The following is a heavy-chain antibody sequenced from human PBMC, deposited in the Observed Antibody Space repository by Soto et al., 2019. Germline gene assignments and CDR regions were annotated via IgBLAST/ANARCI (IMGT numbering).Heavy chain of an antibody. D-gene: IGHD3-16*01. J-gene: IGHJ4*02. V-gene: IGHV4-34*01. Sequence: SETLSLTCAVSGGSFRGYFWSWIRQSPDKGLEWIGEINDSGSTYYNPSFKSRLTISVDTSKSQISLTLTSVTAADSAVYYCQGGDFWGQGXRVTVSS. CDR1: GGSFRGYF. CDR2: INDSGST. CDR3: QGGDF.